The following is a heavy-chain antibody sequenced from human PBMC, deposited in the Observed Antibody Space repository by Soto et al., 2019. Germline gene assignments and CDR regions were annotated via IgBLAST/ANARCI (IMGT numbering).Heavy chain of an antibody. V-gene: IGHV3-74*01. CDR1: GFTFSSYW. CDR3: ARGLYSSLYYFDY. J-gene: IGHJ4*02. CDR2: INYDGSST. D-gene: IGHD6-6*01. Sequence: PGGSLRLSCAASGFTFSSYWMHWVRQAPGKGLEWVARINYDGSSTYYADSVKGRFTISRDNSKNTLYLQMNSLRAEDTAVYYCARGLYSSLYYFDYWGQGTLVTVSS.